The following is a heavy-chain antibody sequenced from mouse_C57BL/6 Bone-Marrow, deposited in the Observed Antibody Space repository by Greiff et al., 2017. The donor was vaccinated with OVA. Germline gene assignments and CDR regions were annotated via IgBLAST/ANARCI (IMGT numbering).Heavy chain of an antibody. CDR2: IDPEDGET. Sequence: EVQLQQSGAELVKPGASVKLSCTASGFNIKDYYMHWVKQRTEQGLEWIGRIDPEDGETKYAPKFQGKATIPADTSSNTAYLQRSSLTSEDTAVYYCAPLYYGSSYGYFDVWGTGTTVTVSS. D-gene: IGHD1-1*01. CDR1: GFNIKDYY. J-gene: IGHJ1*03. CDR3: APLYYGSSYGYFDV. V-gene: IGHV14-2*01.